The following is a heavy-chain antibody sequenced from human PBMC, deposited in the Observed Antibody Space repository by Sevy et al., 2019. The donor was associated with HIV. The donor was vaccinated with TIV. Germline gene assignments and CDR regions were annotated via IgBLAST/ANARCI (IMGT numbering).Heavy chain of an antibody. CDR3: ARDLASYTGSYYFDY. D-gene: IGHD1-26*01. CDR1: AFPISSGFL. Sequence: SETLSLTCIVSAFPISSGFLWAWIRQPPGKGLEWIGRIYHSGRTDYNPSLKSRVIISVDTSKNQFSLDLSSVTAADSAVYYCARDLASYTGSYYFDYWGQGTQVTVSS. J-gene: IGHJ4*02. CDR2: IYHSGRT. V-gene: IGHV4-38-2*02.